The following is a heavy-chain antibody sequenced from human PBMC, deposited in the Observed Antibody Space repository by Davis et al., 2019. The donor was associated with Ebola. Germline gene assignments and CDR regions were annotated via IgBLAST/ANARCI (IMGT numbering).Heavy chain of an antibody. CDR1: GDTLSSYA. CDR2: IIPVFRTA. J-gene: IGHJ4*02. CDR3: AHLGPQRYCSGGGCHGYLDY. Sequence: AASVKVSCKAVGDTLSSYAMTWVRQAPGQGLEWMGGIIPVFRTASYAQKFQGRVTITADESTHTAYMELDGLISEDTAVYYCAHLGPQRYCSGGGCHGYLDYWGQGTLVTVSS. V-gene: IGHV1-69*13. D-gene: IGHD2-15*01.